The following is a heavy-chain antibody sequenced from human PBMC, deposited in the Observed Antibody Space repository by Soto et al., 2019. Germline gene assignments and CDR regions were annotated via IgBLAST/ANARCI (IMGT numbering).Heavy chain of an antibody. CDR3: ARFGNYYDSSGFLY. Sequence: PGVSLRLSCAASGFSFSGYWMHWVRQAPGKGLVWVSRINSDGSNTNYADSVKGRFTISRDNAKNTLYLQMNSLRAEDTAVYYCARFGNYYDSSGFLYWGQGTLVTVSS. J-gene: IGHJ4*02. V-gene: IGHV3-74*01. CDR2: INSDGSNT. D-gene: IGHD3-22*01. CDR1: GFSFSGYW.